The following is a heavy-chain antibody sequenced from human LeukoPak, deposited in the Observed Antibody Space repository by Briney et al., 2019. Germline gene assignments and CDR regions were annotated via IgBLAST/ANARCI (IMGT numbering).Heavy chain of an antibody. Sequence: ASVKVSCKASGDTFISHAITWVRQAPGQGLEWMGRIIPIIGTGNYAQKFQGRVTITADKSTNTAYMELTSVTSEDTAVYYCAYVRDYDSSGYPSGWGQGTLVTVSS. J-gene: IGHJ4*02. D-gene: IGHD3-22*01. CDR1: GDTFISHA. CDR2: IIPIIGTG. V-gene: IGHV1-69*04. CDR3: AYVRDYDSSGYPSG.